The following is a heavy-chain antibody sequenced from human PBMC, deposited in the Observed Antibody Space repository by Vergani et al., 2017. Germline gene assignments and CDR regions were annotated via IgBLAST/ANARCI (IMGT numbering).Heavy chain of an antibody. Sequence: VQLVESGGGLVQPGGSLTLSCAPSSFKLGDYGMHWVRQAPGRGLEWVSMTWYEGNNNYYADSVKGRFTISKDISKNTLYLQMNSLRGDDTAVYYCARETRDTPSSLDYWGQGTLVTVSS. CDR3: ARETRDTPSSLDY. D-gene: IGHD5-24*01. CDR2: TWYEGNNN. CDR1: SFKLGDYG. J-gene: IGHJ4*02. V-gene: IGHV3-33*01.